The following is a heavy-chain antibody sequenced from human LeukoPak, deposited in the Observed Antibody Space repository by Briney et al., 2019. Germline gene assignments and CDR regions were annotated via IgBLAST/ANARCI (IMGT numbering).Heavy chain of an antibody. CDR1: GYTFTSYG. D-gene: IGHD2-15*01. Sequence: GASVKVSCKASGYTFTSYGISWVRQAPGQGLEWMGWINAGNGNTKYSQKFQGRVTITRDTSASTAYMELSSLRSEDTAVYYCARGVGCSGGSCYTANWFDPWGQGTLVTVSS. CDR2: INAGNGNT. V-gene: IGHV1-3*01. J-gene: IGHJ5*02. CDR3: ARGVGCSGGSCYTANWFDP.